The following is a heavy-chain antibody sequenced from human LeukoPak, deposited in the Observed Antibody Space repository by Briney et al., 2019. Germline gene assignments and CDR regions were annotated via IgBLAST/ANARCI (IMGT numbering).Heavy chain of an antibody. CDR2: ISSSSSYI. J-gene: IGHJ4*02. D-gene: IGHD3-9*01. CDR3: ARILTGYYRDY. Sequence: GGTLRLSCAASGFTFSSYSMNWVRQAPGKGLEWVSSISSSSSYIYYADSVKGRFTISRDNAKNSLYLQMNSLRAEDTAVYYCARILTGYYRDYWGQGTLVTVSS. CDR1: GFTFSSYS. V-gene: IGHV3-21*01.